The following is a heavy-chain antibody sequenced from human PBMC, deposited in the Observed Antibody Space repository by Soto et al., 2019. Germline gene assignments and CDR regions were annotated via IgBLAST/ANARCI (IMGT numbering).Heavy chain of an antibody. J-gene: IGHJ6*02. V-gene: IGHV1-69*12. D-gene: IGHD3-22*01. CDR2: IIPVFGTP. CDR1: GGSLSNFG. Sequence: QVQLVQSGAEVKKPGSSVKVSCTAAGGSLSNFGISWVRQAPGQGLEWMGAIIPVFGTPNYAQKFQDRVTINAHESTTTAYMEVRSMTSEETAVDYSARGDVTKIAVPTYYAMDVWGQGNTVTVSS. CDR3: ARGDVTKIAVPTYYAMDV.